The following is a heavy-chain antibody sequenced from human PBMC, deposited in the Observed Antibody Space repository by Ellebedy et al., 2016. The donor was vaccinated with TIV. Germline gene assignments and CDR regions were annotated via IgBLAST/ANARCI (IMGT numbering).Heavy chain of an antibody. Sequence: ASVKVSCXASGYRFNNYGIGWVRQSPGQGLEWVGWISADTGNRNYAQKLQGRVTLTTDTSTSTAYMELRSLRSDDTAVYYCARVFVVSGGSYQSAAFDIWGQGTMVTVSS. D-gene: IGHD2-15*01. J-gene: IGHJ3*02. V-gene: IGHV1-18*01. CDR2: ISADTGNR. CDR1: GYRFNNYG. CDR3: ARVFVVSGGSYQSAAFDI.